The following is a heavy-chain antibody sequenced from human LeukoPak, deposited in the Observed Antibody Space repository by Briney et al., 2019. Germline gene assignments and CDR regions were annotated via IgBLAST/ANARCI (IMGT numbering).Heavy chain of an antibody. Sequence: SETLSLTCTVSGGSISSYYWSWIRQPPGKGLEWIGYIYDSGSTNYNPSLKSRVTISVDTSKNQFSLKLSSVTAADTAVYYCARSTAGSNWGKTTFDPWGQGTLVTVSS. CDR1: GGSISSYY. J-gene: IGHJ5*02. CDR2: IYDSGST. CDR3: ARSTAGSNWGKTTFDP. D-gene: IGHD7-27*01. V-gene: IGHV4-59*12.